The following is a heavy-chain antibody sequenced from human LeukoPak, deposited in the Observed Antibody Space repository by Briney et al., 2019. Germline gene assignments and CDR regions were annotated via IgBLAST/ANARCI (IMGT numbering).Heavy chain of an antibody. CDR3: ARTLGYSYGYYYYYGMDV. CDR2: IYSGGST. Sequence: GGSLRLSCAASGFTVSSNYMSWVRQAPGKGLEWVSVIYSGGSTYYADSVKGRFTISRDNSKNTLYLQMNGLRAEDTAVYYCARTLGYSYGYYYYYGMDVWGQGTTVTVSS. V-gene: IGHV3-53*01. CDR1: GFTVSSNY. D-gene: IGHD5-18*01. J-gene: IGHJ6*02.